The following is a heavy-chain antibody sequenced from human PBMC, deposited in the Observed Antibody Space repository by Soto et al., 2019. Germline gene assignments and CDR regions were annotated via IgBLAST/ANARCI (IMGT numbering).Heavy chain of an antibody. CDR3: ARAYSSSWYYDF. J-gene: IGHJ4*02. Sequence: SETLSLTCTVSGGSISSYYWSWIRQPPGKGLEWIGYIYYSGSTNYNPSLKSRVTISVDTSKNQFSLKLSSVTAADTAVYYCARAYSSSWYYDFWGQGTLVTVSS. CDR1: GGSISSYY. CDR2: IYYSGST. D-gene: IGHD6-13*01. V-gene: IGHV4-59*01.